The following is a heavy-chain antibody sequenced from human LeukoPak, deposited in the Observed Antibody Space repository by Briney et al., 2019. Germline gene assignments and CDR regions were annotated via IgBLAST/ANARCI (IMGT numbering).Heavy chain of an antibody. J-gene: IGHJ6*03. V-gene: IGHV4-59*01. CDR2: IYYSGST. CDR3: ARVPRGYYDSSGYYYYYYYMDV. D-gene: IGHD3-22*01. Sequence: TSETLSLTCTVSGGSISSYYWSWIRQPPGKGLEWIGYIYYSGSTNYNPSLKSRVTISVDTSKNQFSLKLSSVTAADTAVYYCARVPRGYYDSSGYYYYYYYMDVWGKGTTVTVSS. CDR1: GGSISSYY.